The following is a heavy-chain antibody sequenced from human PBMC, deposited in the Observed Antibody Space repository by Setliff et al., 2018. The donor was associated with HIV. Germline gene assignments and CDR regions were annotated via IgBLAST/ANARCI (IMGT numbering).Heavy chain of an antibody. CDR1: GFTFSRYA. V-gene: IGHV3-23*01. D-gene: IGHD3-3*01. CDR3: AKDRGHNFWSGYSDY. Sequence: GGSLRLSCVASGFTFSRYAMSWVRQAPGKGLEWVSAIGGSGGSTYHADSMKGRFTVSRENPKNTLYLEMDSLRAEDTAVYYCAKDRGHNFWSGYSDYWGQGTLVPSPQ. J-gene: IGHJ4*02. CDR2: IGGSGGST.